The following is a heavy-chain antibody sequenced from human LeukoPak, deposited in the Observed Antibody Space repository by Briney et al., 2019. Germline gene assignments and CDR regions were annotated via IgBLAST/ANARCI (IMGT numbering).Heavy chain of an antibody. CDR2: IWYDGSNR. J-gene: IGHJ3*02. CDR3: VRNEIVGPTNAFDI. V-gene: IGHV3-33*01. Sequence: GGSLRLSCAASGFTFSTYGMHWVRQAPGKGLEWVAVIWYDGSNRNYADSVKGRFTISRDNSRSTLYLQMNSLRAEDTAIYYCVRNEIVGPTNAFDIWGHGTVVTVSS. D-gene: IGHD1-26*01. CDR1: GFTFSTYG.